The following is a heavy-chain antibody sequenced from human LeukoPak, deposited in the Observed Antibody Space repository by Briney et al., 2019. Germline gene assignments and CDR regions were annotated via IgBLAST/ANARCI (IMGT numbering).Heavy chain of an antibody. Sequence: GGSLRLSCAASGFTFSSYGMHWVRQAPGKGLEWVAFIRYDGSNKYYADSVKGRFTISRDNSKNTLYLQMNSLRAEDTAVYYCAKGRLMVRGVIHRYEYNWFDPWGQGTLVTVSS. CDR1: GFTFSSYG. V-gene: IGHV3-30*02. J-gene: IGHJ5*02. CDR3: AKGRLMVRGVIHRYEYNWFDP. D-gene: IGHD3-10*01. CDR2: IRYDGSNK.